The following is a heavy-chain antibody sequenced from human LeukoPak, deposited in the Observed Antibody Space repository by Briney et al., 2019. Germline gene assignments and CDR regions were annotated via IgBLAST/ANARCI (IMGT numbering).Heavy chain of an antibody. Sequence: PGGSLRLSYAASGFTFDDYAMHWVRQVPGKGLEWVSFISWDGGSTYYADSVKGRFTISRDNSKNSLYLQMNSLRAEDTALYYCAKGTLGDYRAGPDYWGRGTLVTVSS. V-gene: IGHV3-43D*03. CDR2: ISWDGGST. J-gene: IGHJ4*02. CDR1: GFTFDDYA. CDR3: AKGTLGDYRAGPDY. D-gene: IGHD4-17*01.